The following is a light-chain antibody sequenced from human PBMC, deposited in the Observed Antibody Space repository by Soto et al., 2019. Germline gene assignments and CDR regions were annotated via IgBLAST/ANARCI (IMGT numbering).Light chain of an antibody. CDR2: GDT. Sequence: QSVLTQPPSVSGAPGQRVTISCTGSSSNIGAGHDVHWYQQTPGTAPKLLIYGDTTRPSGVPDRFSGSKSGTSASLAITGLQAEDEADYYCQSYDNSLRGWVFGGGTKLTVL. V-gene: IGLV1-40*01. CDR3: QSYDNSLRGWV. J-gene: IGLJ2*01. CDR1: SSNIGAGHD.